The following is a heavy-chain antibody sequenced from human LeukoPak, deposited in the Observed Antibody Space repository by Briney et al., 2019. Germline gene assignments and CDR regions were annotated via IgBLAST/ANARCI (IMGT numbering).Heavy chain of an antibody. J-gene: IGHJ4*02. CDR3: AKGGKWDVTPFDY. CDR1: GFTFTSYS. V-gene: IGHV3-23*01. CDR2: ISGGGGST. D-gene: IGHD1-26*01. Sequence: GSLILSCAASGFTFTSYSMNWVRQAPGKGLEWVSTISGGGGSTYYADSVKGRFTISRDNSKNTLYLQVNSLRAEDTAVYYCAKGGKWDVTPFDYWGQGTLVIVSS.